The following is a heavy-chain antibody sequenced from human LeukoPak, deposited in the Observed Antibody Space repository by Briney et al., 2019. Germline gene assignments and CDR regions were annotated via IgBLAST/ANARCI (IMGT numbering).Heavy chain of an antibody. D-gene: IGHD1-26*01. CDR2: ISWNSGSI. V-gene: IGHV3-9*01. J-gene: IGHJ3*02. CDR3: AKDMRWELVRDGYAFDI. CDR1: GFTFDDYA. Sequence: PGGSLRLSCAASGFTFDDYAMHWVRQAPGKGLEWVSGISWNSGSIGYADSVKGRFTISRDNAKNSLYLQMNSLRAEDTALYYCAKDMRWELVRDGYAFDIWGQGTMVTVSS.